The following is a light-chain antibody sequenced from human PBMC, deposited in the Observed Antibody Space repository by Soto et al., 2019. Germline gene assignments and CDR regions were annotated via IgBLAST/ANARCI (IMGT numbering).Light chain of an antibody. CDR3: QQRSNWPPP. V-gene: IGKV3-11*01. CDR1: QSVSSY. Sequence: EIVLTQSLATLSLCQGERATHSCRASQSVSSYLAWYQQKPVQAPRLLIYDASNRATGIPVRFSGSGSGTDFTLTLSSLEPEDFAVYYCQQRSNWPPPFGQRTRLEI. CDR2: DAS. J-gene: IGKJ5*01.